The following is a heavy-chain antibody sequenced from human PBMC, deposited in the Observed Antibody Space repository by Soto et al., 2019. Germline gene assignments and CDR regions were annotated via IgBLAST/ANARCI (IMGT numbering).Heavy chain of an antibody. CDR1: GFTFSNYA. CDR2: IRVSDGNT. J-gene: IGHJ4*02. V-gene: IGHV3-23*01. Sequence: PGGSLRLSCAVSGFTFSNYARNWVRQAPGKGLEWVSAIRVSDGNTVYADSVKGRFTISRDNSKNTLYLQMNSLRADDTAVYYCAKAGPNCSGGSCYLFANYWGQGTLVTVSS. CDR3: AKAGPNCSGGSCYLFANY. D-gene: IGHD2-15*01.